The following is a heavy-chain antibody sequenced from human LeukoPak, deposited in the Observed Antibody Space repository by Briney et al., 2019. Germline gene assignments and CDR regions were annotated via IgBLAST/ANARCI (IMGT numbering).Heavy chain of an antibody. CDR2: ISHSGST. V-gene: IGHV4-39*01. J-gene: IGHJ4*02. CDR3: LRDGSANYYNTFDN. CDR1: GGSIIINSSPFY. D-gene: IGHD3-10*01. Sequence: ASETLSLTCTVSGGSIIINSSPFYWGWIRQPPGKGLEWIGGISHSGSTYYNPSLRSRVTISVDTSKNQFSLRLSSVTAADTAVYYCLRDGSANYYNTFDNWGQGTLVTVSS.